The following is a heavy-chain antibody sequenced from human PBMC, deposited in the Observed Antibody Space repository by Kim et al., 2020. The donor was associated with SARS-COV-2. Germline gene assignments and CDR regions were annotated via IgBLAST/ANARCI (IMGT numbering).Heavy chain of an antibody. CDR3: ATAPRSNYVWGSYRYTYYYYGMDV. Sequence: SVKVSCKASGGTFSSYAISWVRQAPGQGLEWMGGIIPIFGTANYAQKFQGRVTITADESTSTAYIELSSLRSEDTAVYYCATAPRSNYVWGSYRYTYYYYGMDVWGQGTTVTVSS. V-gene: IGHV1-69*13. CDR2: IIPIFGTA. J-gene: IGHJ6*02. D-gene: IGHD3-16*02. CDR1: GGTFSSYA.